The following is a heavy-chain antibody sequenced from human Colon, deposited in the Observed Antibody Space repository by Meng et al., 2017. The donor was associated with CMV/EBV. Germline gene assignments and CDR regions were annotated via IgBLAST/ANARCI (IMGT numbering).Heavy chain of an antibody. CDR1: GFVFDHYP. Sequence: GGSLRLSCAASGFVFDHYPMNWVRQAPGKGLEWVSSISSSSGYIFYADSMKGRFTISRDNAKNSLYLQMNSLRADDTAVYYCVKSVMAAGITRGFDDWGQGTLVTVSS. J-gene: IGHJ4*02. CDR3: VKSVMAAGITRGFDD. D-gene: IGHD5-24*01. CDR2: ISSSSGYI. V-gene: IGHV3-21*01.